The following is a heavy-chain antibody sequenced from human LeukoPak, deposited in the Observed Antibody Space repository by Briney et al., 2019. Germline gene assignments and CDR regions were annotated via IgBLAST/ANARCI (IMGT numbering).Heavy chain of an antibody. Sequence: PGGSLRLSCAASGFTFSSYWMSWVRQAPGKGLEWVANIKQDGSEKYYVDSVKGRFTISRDNAKSSLYVQMNSLRAEDTAVYYCARDLYGYNTIFDYWGQGTLVTVSS. CDR1: GFTFSSYW. J-gene: IGHJ4*02. CDR3: ARDLYGYNTIFDY. CDR2: IKQDGSEK. D-gene: IGHD5-24*01. V-gene: IGHV3-7*01.